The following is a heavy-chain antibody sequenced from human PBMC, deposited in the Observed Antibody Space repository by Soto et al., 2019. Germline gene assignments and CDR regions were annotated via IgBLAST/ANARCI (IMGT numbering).Heavy chain of an antibody. V-gene: IGHV1-69*01. D-gene: IGHD1-26*01. CDR2: IIPICGTA. CDR3: ARDGGRHSGGIVY. CDR1: GGTFSSYS. J-gene: IGHJ4*02. Sequence: QVQLVQSGAEVKKPGSSVKVSCKASGGTFSSYSINWVRQAPGQGLEWMGEIIPICGTANYAQKFQGRVTITADESTSTAYVELSSLRSEDMAVYYCARDGGRHSGGIVYWGQGTLVTVSS.